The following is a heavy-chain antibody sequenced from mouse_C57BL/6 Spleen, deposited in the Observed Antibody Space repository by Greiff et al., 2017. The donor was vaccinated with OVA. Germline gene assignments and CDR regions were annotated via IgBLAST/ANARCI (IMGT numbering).Heavy chain of an antibody. V-gene: IGHV1-50*01. D-gene: IGHD1-1*01. CDR2: IDPSDSYT. Sequence: VQLQQPGAELVKPGASVKLSCKASGYTFTSYWMQWVKQRPGQGLEWIGEIDPSDSYTNYNQKFKGKATLTVDTSSSTAYMQLSSLTSEDSAVYYCARGEGYYYGSSPHWYFDVWGTGTTVTVSS. CDR3: ARGEGYYYGSSPHWYFDV. J-gene: IGHJ1*03. CDR1: GYTFTSYW.